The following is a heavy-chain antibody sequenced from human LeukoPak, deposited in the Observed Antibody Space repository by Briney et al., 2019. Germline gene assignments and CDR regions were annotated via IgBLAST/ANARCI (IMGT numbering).Heavy chain of an antibody. D-gene: IGHD1-1*01. CDR1: VGTFSRYT. Sequence: SVKVSRKASVGTFSRYTISWVRQAPGQGLEWMGRIIPILGIANYAQKFQGRVTITADRSTSTAYMELSSLRSEDTAVYYCARTNTTGTTGGWFDPWGQGTLVTVSS. CDR2: IIPILGIA. J-gene: IGHJ5*02. CDR3: ARTNTTGTTGGWFDP. V-gene: IGHV1-69*02.